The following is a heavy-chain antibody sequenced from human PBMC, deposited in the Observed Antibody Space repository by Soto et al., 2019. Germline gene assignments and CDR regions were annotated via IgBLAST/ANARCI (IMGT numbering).Heavy chain of an antibody. J-gene: IGHJ4*02. D-gene: IGHD3-22*01. CDR1: GGTFSSYA. V-gene: IGHV1-69*13. Sequence: SVKVSCKASGGTFSSYAISWVRQAPGQGLEWMGGIIPIFGTANYAQKFQGRVTITADESTSTAYMELSSLRSEDTAVYYCARLGYYYDSSGYLWGQGTLVTVSS. CDR3: ARLGYYYDSSGYL. CDR2: IIPIFGTA.